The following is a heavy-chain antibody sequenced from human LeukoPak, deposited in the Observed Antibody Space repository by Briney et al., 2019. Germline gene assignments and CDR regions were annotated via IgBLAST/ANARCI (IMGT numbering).Heavy chain of an antibody. Sequence: SVKVSCKASGGTFSSYAISWVRQAPGQGLEWMGGIIPIFGTANYAQKFQGRVTITADESTSTAYMELSSLRSEDTAVYYCATENRHGYSSAGAYCGQGTMVTVS. D-gene: IGHD5-24*01. CDR1: GGTFSSYA. CDR3: ATENRHGYSSAGAY. V-gene: IGHV1-69*13. J-gene: IGHJ4*02. CDR2: IIPIFGTA.